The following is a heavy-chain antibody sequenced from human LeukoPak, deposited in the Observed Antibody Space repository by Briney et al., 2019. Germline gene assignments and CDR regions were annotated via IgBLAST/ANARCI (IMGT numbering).Heavy chain of an antibody. Sequence: PSETLSLTCTVSGGSISSGGYYWSWIRQHPGKGLEWIGYIYYSGSTYYNPSLKSRVTISVDTSKNQFSLKLSSVTAADTAVYYCARAQDLWPYYGFWSGSRGDYFDYWGQGTLVTVSS. J-gene: IGHJ4*02. V-gene: IGHV4-31*03. D-gene: IGHD3-3*01. CDR2: IYYSGST. CDR1: GGSISSGGYY. CDR3: ARAQDLWPYYGFWSGSRGDYFDY.